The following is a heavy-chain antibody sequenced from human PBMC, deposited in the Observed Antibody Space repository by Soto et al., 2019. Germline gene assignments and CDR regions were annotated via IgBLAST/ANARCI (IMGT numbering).Heavy chain of an antibody. Sequence: EVQLVESGGGFVQPGGSLRLSCAASGFTFTNYNMNWVRQAPGKGLEWISYISSSGGTIYYADSVRGRFTISRDNAKNSLFLQMNSLRDEDTAVYYCADFYDSMISYYTGSDYWGQGPLVTVSS. J-gene: IGHJ4*02. D-gene: IGHD3-9*01. CDR2: ISSSGGTI. V-gene: IGHV3-48*02. CDR3: ADFYDSMISYYTGSDY. CDR1: GFTFTNYN.